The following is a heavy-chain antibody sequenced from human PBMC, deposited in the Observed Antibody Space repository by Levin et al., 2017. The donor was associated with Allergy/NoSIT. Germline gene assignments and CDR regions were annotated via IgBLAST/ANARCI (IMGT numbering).Heavy chain of an antibody. CDR1: GFTFSNYA. V-gene: IGHV3-23*01. CDR2: VSGSGYQS. CDR3: AKGGPSPYCSADKCWSGYYYYGMDA. Sequence: PGGSLRLSCVTSGFTFSNYAMHWVRQAPGKGLEWVSGVSGSGYQSWHADSVEGRFAISRDPSTKTMYLQMNSLRAEDTGLYYCAKGGPSPYCSADKCWSGYYYYGMDAWGQGTTVTVSS. J-gene: IGHJ6*02. D-gene: IGHD2-15*01.